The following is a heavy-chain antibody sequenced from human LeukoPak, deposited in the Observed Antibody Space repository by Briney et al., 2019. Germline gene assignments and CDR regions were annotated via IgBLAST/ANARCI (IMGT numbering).Heavy chain of an antibody. V-gene: IGHV3-30-3*01. J-gene: IGHJ4*02. CDR1: GFTFSSYA. CDR2: ISYDGSKK. Sequence: PGGSLRLSCAASGFTFSSYAMHWVRQAPGKGLEWVAVISYDGSKKYYADSVKGRFTVSRDNSKNTLYLQMNSLRAEDTALYYCAKVRVDAYVSPNDHWGQGTLVTVSS. CDR3: AKVRVDAYVSPNDH. D-gene: IGHD3-16*01.